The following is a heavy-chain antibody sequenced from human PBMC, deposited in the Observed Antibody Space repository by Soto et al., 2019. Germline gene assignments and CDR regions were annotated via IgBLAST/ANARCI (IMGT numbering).Heavy chain of an antibody. V-gene: IGHV3-72*01. CDR3: ARAPKRVGAYYYFDS. CDR1: GFTFSDHY. CDR2: TRNKANSYTT. D-gene: IGHD1-26*01. Sequence: GGSLRLSCAASGFTFSDHYMDWVRQAPGKGLEWVGRTRNKANSYTTEYAASVKGRFTISRDDSKNSLYLQMNSLKTEDTAVYYCARAPKRVGAYYYFDSWGQGTLVTVSS. J-gene: IGHJ4*02.